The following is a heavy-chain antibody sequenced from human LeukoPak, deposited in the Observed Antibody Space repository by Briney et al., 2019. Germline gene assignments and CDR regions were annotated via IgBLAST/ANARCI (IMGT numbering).Heavy chain of an antibody. CDR1: GGSISSGGYY. Sequence: PSQTLSLTCTVSGGSISSGGYYWSWIRQHPGKGLEWIGYIYYSGSTYYNPSLKSRVTISVDTSKNQFSLKLSSVTAADTAVYYCVRADGGWYYFDYWGQGTLVTVSS. CDR2: IYYSGST. J-gene: IGHJ4*02. D-gene: IGHD6-19*01. CDR3: VRADGGWYYFDY. V-gene: IGHV4-31*03.